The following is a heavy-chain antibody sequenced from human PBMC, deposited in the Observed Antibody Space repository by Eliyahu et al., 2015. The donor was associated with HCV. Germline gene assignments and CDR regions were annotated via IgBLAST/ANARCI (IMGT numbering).Heavy chain of an antibody. V-gene: IGHV3-30*03. D-gene: IGHD3-16*01. CDR1: GFTFGIYG. CDR3: ATDLGKGGVSLLGLDY. Sequence: QGQLVESGGGVVQPGGSLRLSCAASGFTFGIYGMHWVRQAPGKGLQWIALISFDGSNKYYVDSVKGRFTISRDNSKNTLYLQMSSLGTEDTAVYYCATDLGKGGVSLLGLDYWGQGALVTVPS. J-gene: IGHJ4*02. CDR2: ISFDGSNK.